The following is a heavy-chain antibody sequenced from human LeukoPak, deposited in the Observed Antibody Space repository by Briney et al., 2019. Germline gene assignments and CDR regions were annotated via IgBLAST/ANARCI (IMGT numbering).Heavy chain of an antibody. CDR1: GGSINSNNFY. V-gene: IGHV4-39*07. CDR2: IYYSGST. J-gene: IGHJ5*02. CDR3: ARDQHGFDP. Sequence: SETLSLTCTVSGGSINSNNFYWGWIRQPPEKGLEWIGSIYYSGSTYYNPSLKSRVTISVDTSKNQFSLKLTSVTAADTAMYYCARDQHGFDPWGQGTLVTVSS.